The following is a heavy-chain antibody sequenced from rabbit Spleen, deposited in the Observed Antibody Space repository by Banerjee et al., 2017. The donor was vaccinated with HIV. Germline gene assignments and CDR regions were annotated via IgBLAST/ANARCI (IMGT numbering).Heavy chain of an antibody. D-gene: IGHD2-1*01. CDR1: GFSFSSGYD. CDR2: IFTGNVKT. Sequence: QSLEESGGDLVKPGASLTLTCTASGFSFSSGYDMCWVRQAPGKGLEWIGCIFTGNVKTYYASWAKGRFTISKTSSTTVTLQMTSLTVADTATYFCARGSATMTMVITGFYLTLWGPGTLVTVS. V-gene: IGHV1S40*01. CDR3: ARGSATMTMVITGFYLTL. J-gene: IGHJ4*01.